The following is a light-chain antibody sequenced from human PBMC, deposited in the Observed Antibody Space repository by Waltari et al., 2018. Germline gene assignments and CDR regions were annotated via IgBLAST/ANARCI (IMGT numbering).Light chain of an antibody. CDR3: ATWDDSLSGRV. CDR1: TSNIGQNY. J-gene: IGLJ3*02. V-gene: IGLV1-47*01. CDR2: RND. Sequence: QSVLTQPPSASGTPGQTVSISCSGSTSNIGQNYVYWYQQFPGTAPRLLIYRNDGRPSGAPARVSGSKSGTSASLAISGLRSEDEADYYCATWDDSLSGRVFGGGTELTVL.